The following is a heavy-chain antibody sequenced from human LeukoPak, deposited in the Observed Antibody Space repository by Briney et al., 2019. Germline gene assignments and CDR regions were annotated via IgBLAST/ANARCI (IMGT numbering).Heavy chain of an antibody. CDR3: ARVRQLILDY. CDR2: IYYSGST. CDR1: GGSVSSGSYY. D-gene: IGHD6-13*01. J-gene: IGHJ4*02. V-gene: IGHV4-61*01. Sequence: SETLSLTCTVSGGSVSSGSYYWSWIRQPPGKGLEWIGYIYYSGSTNYNPSLKSRVTISVDTSKNQFSLKLGSVTAADTAVYYCARVRQLILDYWGQGTLVTVSS.